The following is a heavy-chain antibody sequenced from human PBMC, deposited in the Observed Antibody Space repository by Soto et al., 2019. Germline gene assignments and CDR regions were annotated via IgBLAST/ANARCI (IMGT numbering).Heavy chain of an antibody. D-gene: IGHD3-10*01. CDR1: GFTFSSYA. J-gene: IGHJ5*02. CDR2: ISYDGSNK. V-gene: IGHV3-30-3*01. CDR3: ARDPSWFGELLAWFDP. Sequence: GGSLRLSCAASGFTFSSYAMHWVRQAPGKGLEWVAVISYDGSNKYYADSVKGRFTISRDNSKNTLYLQMNSLRAEDTAVYYCARDPSWFGELLAWFDPWGQGTLVTVSS.